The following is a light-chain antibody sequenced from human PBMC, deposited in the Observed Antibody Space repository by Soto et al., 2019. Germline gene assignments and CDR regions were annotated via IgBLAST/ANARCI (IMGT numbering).Light chain of an antibody. J-gene: IGKJ2*01. CDR2: AAS. CDR3: HQYNKRPRGYT. V-gene: IGKV3-15*01. Sequence: EIVMTQSPDTLSVSPGERVTLSCRASQSIGSNLAWYQQKPGQAPRLLIYAASTRATGVPARFIGSGSGTDFTLTISGLQSADSETYHCHQYNKRPRGYTFGQGTKVDIK. CDR1: QSIGSN.